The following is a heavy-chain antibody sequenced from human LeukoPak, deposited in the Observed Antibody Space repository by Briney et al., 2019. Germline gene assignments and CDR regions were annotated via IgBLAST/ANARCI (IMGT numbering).Heavy chain of an antibody. CDR2: INSDGSAT. V-gene: IGHV3-74*01. Sequence: GGSLRLSCAASGFTFSSYSMSWVRQAPGKGLVWVSRINSDGSATAYADSVKGRFTISRDNAENTLYLQMNSLRAEDTAVYYCARGTAGYHSSYFDYWGQGTLVTVSS. CDR3: ARGTAGYHSSYFDY. D-gene: IGHD3-16*02. CDR1: GFTFSSYS. J-gene: IGHJ4*02.